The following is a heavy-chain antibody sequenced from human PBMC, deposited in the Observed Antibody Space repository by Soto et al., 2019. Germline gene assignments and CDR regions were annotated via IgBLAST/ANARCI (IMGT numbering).Heavy chain of an antibody. CDR3: ARTAYSSSWYEWFDP. Sequence: GESLKISCKGSGYSFTSYWIGWVRQMPGKGLEWMGIIYPGDSDTRYSPSFQGQVTISADKSISTAYLQWSSLKASDTAMYYCARTAYSSSWYEWFDPWGQGTLVTVSS. CDR1: GYSFTSYW. J-gene: IGHJ5*02. CDR2: IYPGDSDT. V-gene: IGHV5-51*01. D-gene: IGHD6-13*01.